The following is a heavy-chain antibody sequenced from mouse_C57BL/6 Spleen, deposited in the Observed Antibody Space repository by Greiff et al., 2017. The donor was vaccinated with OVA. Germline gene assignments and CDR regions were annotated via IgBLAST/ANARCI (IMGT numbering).Heavy chain of an antibody. J-gene: IGHJ4*01. D-gene: IGHD2-2*01. CDR1: GFTFSDYG. CDR2: ISSGSSTI. Sequence: EVHLVESGGGLVKPGGSLKLSCAASGFTFSDYGMHWVRQAPEKGLEWVAYISSGSSTIYYADTVKGRFTISRDNAKNTLFLQMTSLRSEDTAMYYCADYGYEDAMDYWGQGTSVTVSS. CDR3: ADYGYEDAMDY. V-gene: IGHV5-17*01.